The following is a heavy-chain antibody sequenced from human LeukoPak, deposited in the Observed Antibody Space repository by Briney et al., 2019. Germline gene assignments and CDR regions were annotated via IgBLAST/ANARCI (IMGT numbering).Heavy chain of an antibody. V-gene: IGHV3-48*03. CDR3: ARGRFYSYTYYFDY. CDR2: ISSSGFTI. D-gene: IGHD5-18*01. J-gene: IGHJ4*02. CDR1: GFTFSSYE. Sequence: PGGSLRLSCAASGFTFSSYEMNWVRQAPGKVLEWVSYISSSGFTIYYTDSVKGRFTISRDNAKNSLYLQMDSLKAVDTAVYYCARGRFYSYTYYFDYWGQGTLVTVSS.